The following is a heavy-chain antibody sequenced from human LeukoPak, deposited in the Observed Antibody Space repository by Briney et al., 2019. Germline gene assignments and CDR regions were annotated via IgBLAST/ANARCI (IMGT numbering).Heavy chain of an antibody. V-gene: IGHV3-21*06. D-gene: IGHD5-18*01. CDR2: ISSSSSYI. Sequence: PGGSLRLSCAASGFTFSSYSMNWVRQAPGKGLEWVSSISSSSSYIYYADSVKGRFTISRDNSMNTLYLQMNSLRTEDTAVYYCAKGGYTWGGDSLLDYWGQGTLVTVSS. J-gene: IGHJ4*02. CDR3: AKGGYTWGGDSLLDY. CDR1: GFTFSSYS.